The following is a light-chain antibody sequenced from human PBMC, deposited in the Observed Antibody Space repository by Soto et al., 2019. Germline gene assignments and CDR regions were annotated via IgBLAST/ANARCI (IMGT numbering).Light chain of an antibody. CDR1: QSVSGN. V-gene: IGKV3-15*01. Sequence: EIVMTKSPATLSVSPGARATLSCRASQSVSGNGAWYQQQPGQAPRLLIYGASTRATGIPARFSGSGSGTECTLTISSLQSEDFAVYYCQQYKKWPPITFGQGTRLELK. J-gene: IGKJ5*01. CDR3: QQYKKWPPIT. CDR2: GAS.